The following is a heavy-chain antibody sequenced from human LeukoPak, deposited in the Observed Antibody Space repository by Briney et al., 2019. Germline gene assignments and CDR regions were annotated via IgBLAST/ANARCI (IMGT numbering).Heavy chain of an antibody. CDR1: GGTFSSYA. V-gene: IGHV1-69*05. CDR3: ARALLWFGELSHSLDY. Sequence: ASVKVSCKASGGTFSSYAISWVRQAPGQGLEWMGGIIPIFGTANYAQKFQGRVTITRDTSASTAYMELSSLRSEDTAVYYCARALLWFGELSHSLDYWGQGTLVTVSS. D-gene: IGHD3-10*01. J-gene: IGHJ4*02. CDR2: IIPIFGTA.